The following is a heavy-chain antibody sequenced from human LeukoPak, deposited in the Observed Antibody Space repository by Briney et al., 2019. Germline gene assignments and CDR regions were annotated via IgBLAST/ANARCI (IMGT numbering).Heavy chain of an antibody. CDR2: IKSVNDGGTT. V-gene: IGHV3-15*01. D-gene: IGHD6-25*01. CDR3: TTAAALG. J-gene: IGHJ4*02. CDR1: GFTFSNTW. Sequence: GGSLRLSCAASGFTFSNTWMSWVRQAPGKGLEWVGRIKSVNDGGTTDYASPVRGRFVISRDDSKNTLYLQMSGLRMEDTAVYYCTTAAALGWGQGTLVTVSS.